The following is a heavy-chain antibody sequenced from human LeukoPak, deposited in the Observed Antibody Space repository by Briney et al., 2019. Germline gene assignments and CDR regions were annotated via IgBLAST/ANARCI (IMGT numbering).Heavy chain of an antibody. CDR1: GFPFRLYV. J-gene: IGHJ4*02. V-gene: IGHV3-48*02. Sequence: GGSLRLSCESSGFPFRLYVMSWARQAPGNGLEGIAYLNHNSEMILYPDFVKGRFTISRDNAKNSLDLQMTALRDEDTAIYFCVRDNDWAFDLWGQGTLVTVS. D-gene: IGHD3-9*01. CDR3: VRDNDWAFDL. CDR2: LNHNSEMI.